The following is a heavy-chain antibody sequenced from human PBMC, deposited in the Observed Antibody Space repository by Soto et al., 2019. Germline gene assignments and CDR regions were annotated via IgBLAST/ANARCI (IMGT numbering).Heavy chain of an antibody. J-gene: IGHJ4*02. CDR3: ARLGYCSSTSCYVLILDY. V-gene: IGHV4-59*01. Sequence: SETLSLTCTVSGGSISTYYWSWIRQPPGKGLEWIGYIYYSGSTNYNPSLKSRVTISVDTSKNQFSLKLSSVTAADTAVYYCARLGYCSSTSCYVLILDYWGQGTLVTVSS. CDR2: IYYSGST. D-gene: IGHD2-2*01. CDR1: GGSISTYY.